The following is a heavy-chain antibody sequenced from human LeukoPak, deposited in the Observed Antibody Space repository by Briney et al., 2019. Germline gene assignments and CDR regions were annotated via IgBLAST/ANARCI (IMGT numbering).Heavy chain of an antibody. J-gene: IGHJ4*02. CDR3: AKDLIAARPYGYFDY. CDR2: IKQDGSEK. D-gene: IGHD6-6*01. Sequence: GGSLRLSCAASGFTFSSYWMSWVRQAPGKGLEWVANIKQDGSEKYYVDSVKGRFTISRDNAKNSLYLQMNSLRVEDTAVYYCAKDLIAARPYGYFDYWGQGTLVTVSS. V-gene: IGHV3-7*01. CDR1: GFTFSSYW.